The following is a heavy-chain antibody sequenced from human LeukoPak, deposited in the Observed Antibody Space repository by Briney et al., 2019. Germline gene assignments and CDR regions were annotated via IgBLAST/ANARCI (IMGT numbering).Heavy chain of an antibody. CDR3: ARGATVRGYSYGRRNYFDY. V-gene: IGHV4-34*01. CDR2: INHSGST. CDR1: GGSFSGYY. D-gene: IGHD5-18*01. Sequence: SETLSLTCAVYGGSFSGYYWSWIRQPPGKGLERIGEINHSGSTNYNPSLKSRVTISVDTSKNQFPLKLSSVTAADTAVYYCARGATVRGYSYGRRNYFDYWGQGTLVTVSS. J-gene: IGHJ4*02.